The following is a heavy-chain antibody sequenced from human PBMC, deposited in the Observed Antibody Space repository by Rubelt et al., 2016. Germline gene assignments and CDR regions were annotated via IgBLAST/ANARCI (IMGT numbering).Heavy chain of an antibody. CDR3: ARDAYSSGPAVD. D-gene: IGHD3-22*01. V-gene: IGHV3-23*01. Sequence: EEQLLEPGGGLVQPGGSLRLSCAASGFIFINYAMSWVRQAPGKGLEWVSAISGSGGSTYYADSVKGRFAISRDNAKNALYLQMSSLRAEETAVYYCARDAYSSGPAVDWGQGTLVTVSS. CDR1: GFIFINYA. CDR2: ISGSGGST. J-gene: IGHJ4*02.